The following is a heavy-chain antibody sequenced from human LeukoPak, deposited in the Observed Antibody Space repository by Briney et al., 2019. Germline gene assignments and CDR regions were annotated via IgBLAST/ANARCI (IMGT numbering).Heavy chain of an antibody. CDR2: IIPILGIA. CDR1: GGTFSSYT. D-gene: IGHD3-22*01. CDR3: ARASPVDSGYYYFDY. Sequence: GASVKVSCKASGGTFSSYTISWVRQAPGQGLEWMGRIIPILGIANYAQKFQGRVTITADKSTSTAYMELSSLRSEDTAVYYCARASPVDSGYYYFDYWGQGTLVTVSS. J-gene: IGHJ4*02. V-gene: IGHV1-69*02.